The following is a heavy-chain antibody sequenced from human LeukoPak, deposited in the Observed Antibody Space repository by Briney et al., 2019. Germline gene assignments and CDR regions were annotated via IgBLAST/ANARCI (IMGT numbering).Heavy chain of an antibody. CDR1: GFTFSDCY. CDR3: ACSYDFWSGPDY. J-gene: IGHJ4*02. Sequence: GGSLRLSCAASGFTFSDCYMSWIRQAPGKGLEWVSYISSSGSTIYYADSVKGRFTISRDNAKNSLYLQMNSLRAEDTAVYYCACSYDFWSGPDYWGQGTLVTVSS. CDR2: ISSSGSTI. D-gene: IGHD3-3*01. V-gene: IGHV3-11*01.